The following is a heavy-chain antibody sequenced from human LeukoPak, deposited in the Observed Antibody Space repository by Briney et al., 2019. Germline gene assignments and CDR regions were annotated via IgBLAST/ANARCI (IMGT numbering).Heavy chain of an antibody. CDR1: GFTSSDYY. V-gene: IGHV3-11*06. CDR3: ASGLWFGELFPLDY. CDR2: ISSDNTYT. Sequence: GGSLRLSCAVSGFTSSDYYMSWVRQAPGKEMECVSYISSDNTYTNYADSVRGRFTISRDNAKNSLYLQMNSLRAEDTAVYYCASGLWFGELFPLDYWGQGTLVTVSS. D-gene: IGHD3-10*01. J-gene: IGHJ4*02.